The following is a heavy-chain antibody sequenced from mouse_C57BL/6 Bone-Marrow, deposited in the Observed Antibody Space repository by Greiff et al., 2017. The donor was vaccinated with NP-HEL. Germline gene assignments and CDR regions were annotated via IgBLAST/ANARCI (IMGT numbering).Heavy chain of an antibody. Sequence: QVQLQQSGAELVKPGASVKLSCKASGYTFTSYWMHWVKQRPGQGLEWIGMIHPNSGSTNYNEKFKSKATLTVDKSSSTAYMQLSSLTSEDSAVYYCARGDYFLSDVDVWGTGTTVTVSS. CDR1: GYTFTSYW. J-gene: IGHJ1*03. D-gene: IGHD2-13*01. CDR2: IHPNSGST. CDR3: ARGDYFLSDVDV. V-gene: IGHV1-64*01.